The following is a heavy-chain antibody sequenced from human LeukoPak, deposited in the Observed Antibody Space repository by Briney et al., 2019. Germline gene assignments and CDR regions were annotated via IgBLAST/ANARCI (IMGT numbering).Heavy chain of an antibody. V-gene: IGHV3-23*01. J-gene: IGHJ4*02. CDR2: IPGSGGST. Sequence: GGSLRLSGAASGFTFSSYAVSWVRQAPGKGLECVSAIPGSGGSTYYADSVKGRFTTSRDNSKNTLYLQMNSLRAEDTAVYYCAKRYSGSSGLYNFDYWGQGSLVTVSS. CDR3: AKRYSGSSGLYNFDY. D-gene: IGHD1-26*01. CDR1: GFTFSSYA.